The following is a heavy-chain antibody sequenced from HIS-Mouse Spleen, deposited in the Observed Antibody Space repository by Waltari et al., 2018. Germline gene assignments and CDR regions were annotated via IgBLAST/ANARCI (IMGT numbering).Heavy chain of an antibody. CDR1: GGSISSYY. J-gene: IGHJ4*02. V-gene: IGHV4-59*01. CDR3: ARAASYGDYFDY. D-gene: IGHD4-17*01. Sequence: QVQLQESGPGLVKPSETLSLTCTVSGGSISSYYWSWIRQPPGKGLAWIGYIYYSGSTNYTPSLNSRVTISVDTSKNQFSLKLSSVTAADTAVYYCARAASYGDYFDYWGQGTLVTVSS. CDR2: IYYSGST.